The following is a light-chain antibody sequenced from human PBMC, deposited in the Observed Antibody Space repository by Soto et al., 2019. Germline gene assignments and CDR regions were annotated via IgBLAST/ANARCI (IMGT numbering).Light chain of an antibody. CDR2: RAS. V-gene: IGKV3-15*01. CDR3: QQYQNLWT. Sequence: EIVMTPSPATLSVSPGERATLSCTASHYVYSNVAWFQQRPGQAPRLLIYRASARATGTQARFSGSGSGTECTLTITSLQSEDFALYYCQQYQNLWTFGQGTEVEI. CDR1: HYVYSN. J-gene: IGKJ1*01.